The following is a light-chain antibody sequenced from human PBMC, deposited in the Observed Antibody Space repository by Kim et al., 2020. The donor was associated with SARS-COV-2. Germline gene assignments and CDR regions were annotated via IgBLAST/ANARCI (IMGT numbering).Light chain of an antibody. CDR2: AAS. CDR1: QDIANS. J-gene: IGKJ1*01. V-gene: IGKV1-27*01. Sequence: ASIGARVTITCRASQDIANSLAWYQQKPGKVPQVLIYAASTLQSGVPSRFSGSGSGTEFTLTIGSLQTEDVATYYCQKYNSAPWTFGPGTKVDIK. CDR3: QKYNSAPWT.